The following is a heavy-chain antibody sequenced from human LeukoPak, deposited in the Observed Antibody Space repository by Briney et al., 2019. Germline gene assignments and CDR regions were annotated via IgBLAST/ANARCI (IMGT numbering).Heavy chain of an antibody. CDR2: ISYDGSNK. D-gene: IGHD3-9*01. CDR1: GFTFSSYA. CDR3: ARDPTYYDILTGEL. J-gene: IGHJ4*02. V-gene: IGHV3-30-3*01. Sequence: GGCLRLSCAASGFTFSSYAMHWVRQAPGKGLEWVAVISYDGSNKYYADSVKSRFTISRDNAKNSLYLQMNSLRAEDTAVYYCARDPTYYDILTGELWGQGTLVTVSS.